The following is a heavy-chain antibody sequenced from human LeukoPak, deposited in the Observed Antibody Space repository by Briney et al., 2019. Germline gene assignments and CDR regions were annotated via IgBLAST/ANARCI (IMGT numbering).Heavy chain of an antibody. J-gene: IGHJ4*02. CDR1: GESLNYYY. V-gene: IGHV4-34*12. D-gene: IGHD5-24*01. Sequence: ASKTLSLTCAVYGESLNYYYWSWIRQSPEKGLEWIGEVFDGKTTNYNPSLKSRVTISAVTSSNQFSLNLKSVTAADTAVYYCASGAWATRLHSWAQGTLVIVSS. CDR2: VFDGKTT. CDR3: ASGAWATRLHS.